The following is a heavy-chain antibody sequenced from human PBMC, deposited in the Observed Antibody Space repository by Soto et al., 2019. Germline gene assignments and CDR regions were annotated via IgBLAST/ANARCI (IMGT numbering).Heavy chain of an antibody. V-gene: IGHV1-3*01. D-gene: IGHD1-26*01. CDR2: IKAGNGNT. CDR1: GYTFTSYA. J-gene: IGHJ4*02. CDR3: ARGADSGSYYYFDY. Sequence: ASVKVSCKASGYTFTSYAMHWVRQAPGQRLERMGWIKAGNGNTKYSQKFQGRVTITRDTSASTAYMELSSLRSEDTAVYYCARGADSGSYYYFDYWGQGTLVTVSS.